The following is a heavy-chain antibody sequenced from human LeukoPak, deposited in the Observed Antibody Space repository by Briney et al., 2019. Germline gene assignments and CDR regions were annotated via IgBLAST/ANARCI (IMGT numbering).Heavy chain of an antibody. D-gene: IGHD4-17*01. CDR2: ISSSSSYI. CDR1: GFTFSSYS. CDR3: ARDLYGDYPWDY. J-gene: IGHJ4*02. V-gene: IGHV3-21*01. Sequence: SGGSLRLSCAASGFTFSSYSMNWVRQALGKGLEWVSSISSSSSYIYYADSVKGRFTISRDNAKNSLYLQMNSLRAEDTAVYYCARDLYGDYPWDYWGQGTLVTVSS.